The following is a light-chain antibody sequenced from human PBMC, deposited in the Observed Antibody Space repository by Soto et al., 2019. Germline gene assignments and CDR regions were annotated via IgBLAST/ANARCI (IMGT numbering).Light chain of an antibody. V-gene: IGKV3-11*01. CDR2: DAS. CDR3: QQRL. CDR1: QSVSSY. J-gene: IGKJ2*01. Sequence: EIVLTQSPATLSLSPGERATLSCRASQSVSSYLAWYQQKPGQAPRLLIYDASNRATGIPARFSGSGSGTDFTLTISSHEPEDFAVYYCQQRLFGQGTKLEIK.